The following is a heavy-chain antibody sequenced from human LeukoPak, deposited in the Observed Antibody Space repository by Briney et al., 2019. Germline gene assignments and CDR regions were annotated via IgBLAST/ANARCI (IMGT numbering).Heavy chain of an antibody. Sequence: PGGSLRLSCAASGFTFSDYYMSWIRQAPGKGLEWVSYISSSGSTIYYADSVKGRFTISRDNAKNSLYLQMNSLRAEDTAVYYCARDSGITIFEVVIHPQGGGQGTLVTVSS. V-gene: IGHV3-11*04. D-gene: IGHD3-3*01. CDR1: GFTFSDYY. CDR2: ISSSGSTI. J-gene: IGHJ4*02. CDR3: ARDSGITIFEVVIHPQG.